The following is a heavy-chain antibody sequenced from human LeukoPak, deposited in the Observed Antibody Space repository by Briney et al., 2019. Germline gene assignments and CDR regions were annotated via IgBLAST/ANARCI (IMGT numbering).Heavy chain of an antibody. CDR2: IWHDGSYK. D-gene: IGHD3-22*01. J-gene: IGHJ4*02. V-gene: IGHV3-33*01. Sequence: HPGGSLRLSCAASGFIFSSFGMHWVRQAPGKELEGVAVIWHDGSYKYYLDSVKGRFTISRDNAKNTLYLQMHNLRVEDTAVYYCARVGDYENSGSQPFDYWGQGTLVTVSS. CDR1: GFIFSSFG. CDR3: ARVGDYENSGSQPFDY.